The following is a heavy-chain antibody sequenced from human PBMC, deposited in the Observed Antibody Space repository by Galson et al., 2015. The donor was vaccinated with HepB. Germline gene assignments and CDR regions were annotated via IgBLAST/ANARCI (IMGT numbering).Heavy chain of an antibody. CDR2: ISYDGSNK. CDR1: GFTFSSYG. CDR3: AKDLYRPNNIVVVPAGQELYYYYYGMDV. V-gene: IGHV3-30*18. Sequence: SLRLSCAASGFTFSSYGMHWVRQAPGKGLEWVAVISYDGSNKYYADSVKGRFTISRDNSKNTLYLQMNCLRAEDTAVYYCAKDLYRPNNIVVVPAGQELYYYYYGMDVWGQGTTVTVSS. D-gene: IGHD2-2*01. J-gene: IGHJ6*02.